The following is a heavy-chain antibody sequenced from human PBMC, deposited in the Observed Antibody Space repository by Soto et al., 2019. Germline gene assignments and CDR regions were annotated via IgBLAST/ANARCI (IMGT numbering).Heavy chain of an antibody. CDR1: GVSISSGGYY. CDR3: ASVIGGESEYYFDF. D-gene: IGHD2-21*01. Sequence: SETVSLTCTVSGVSISSGGYYWSWIRQHPGKGLEWIGNIYYSGRTYYNPSLKSRVILSVDTSKNHFSLTLRSVTAAASAMYYCASVIGGESEYYFDFWGQGALVTVSS. V-gene: IGHV4-31*02. CDR2: IYYSGRT. J-gene: IGHJ4*02.